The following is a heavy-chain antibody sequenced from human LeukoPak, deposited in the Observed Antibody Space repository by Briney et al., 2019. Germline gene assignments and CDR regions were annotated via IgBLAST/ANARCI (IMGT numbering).Heavy chain of an antibody. V-gene: IGHV4-59*01. J-gene: IGHJ4*02. CDR3: SSRSSIWSGYQDTLYYFDY. CDR2: IYYNGCT. D-gene: IGHD3-3*01. CDR1: GGSISSYY. Sequence: PSETLSLTCTVSGGSISSYYWSWIRHPPAKRLEWIGHIYYNGCTNYNPSLKSRGPISVDTFKNHFSLKLCSVTAADTAVYYCSSRSSIWSGYQDTLYYFDYWGQGTLVTVS.